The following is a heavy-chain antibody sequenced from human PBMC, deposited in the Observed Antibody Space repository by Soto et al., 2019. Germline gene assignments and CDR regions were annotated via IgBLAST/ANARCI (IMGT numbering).Heavy chain of an antibody. D-gene: IGHD6-19*01. CDR3: ASTGYSSGWPDAFDI. Sequence: PGGSLSLSFAASGFTVSSNYMSWVRQAPGKGLEWVSVIYSGGSTYYADSVKGRFTISRHNSKNTLYLQMNSLRAEDTAVYYCASTGYSSGWPDAFDIWGQGTMVTVSS. V-gene: IGHV3-53*04. CDR2: IYSGGST. J-gene: IGHJ3*02. CDR1: GFTVSSNY.